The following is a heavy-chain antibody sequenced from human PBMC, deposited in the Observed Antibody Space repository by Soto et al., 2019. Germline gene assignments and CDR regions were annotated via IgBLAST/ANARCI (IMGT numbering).Heavy chain of an antibody. Sequence: GGSLRLSCATSGFPFNDYYMTWIRQAPGKGLEWLSHISPKSTFRNYADSVKGRFTISRDNAKNSLYLQMNSLRDEDTAVYYCARDGALDCSSTSCYDPNWFDPWGQGTLVTVSS. V-gene: IGHV3-11*06. CDR3: ARDGALDCSSTSCYDPNWFDP. J-gene: IGHJ5*02. D-gene: IGHD2-2*01. CDR1: GFPFNDYY. CDR2: ISPKSTFR.